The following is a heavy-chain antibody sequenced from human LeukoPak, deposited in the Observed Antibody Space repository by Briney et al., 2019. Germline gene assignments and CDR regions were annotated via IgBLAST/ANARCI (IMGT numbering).Heavy chain of an antibody. CDR3: AKAYCSSTSCSPDY. Sequence: GGSLRLSCAASGFSFSSYDMTWVRQAPGKGLEWVSAISGSGGSTYYADSVKGRFTISRDNSKNTLYLQMNSLRAEDTAVYYCAKAYCSSTSCSPDYWGQGTLVTVSS. CDR2: ISGSGGST. D-gene: IGHD2-2*01. CDR1: GFSFSSYD. J-gene: IGHJ4*02. V-gene: IGHV3-23*01.